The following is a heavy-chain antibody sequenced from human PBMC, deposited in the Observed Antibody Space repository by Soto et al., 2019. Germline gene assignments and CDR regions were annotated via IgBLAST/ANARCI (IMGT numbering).Heavy chain of an antibody. CDR3: ARKVSSSWYEDWFDP. V-gene: IGHV4-59*01. D-gene: IGHD6-13*01. Sequence: QVQLQESGPGLVKPSETLSLTCTVSGGSISSYYWSWIRQPPGKGLEWIGYIYYSGSTNYNPSLKSRVTISVDTSKNQFSLKLSSVTAADTAVYYCARKVSSSWYEDWFDPWGQGTLVTVSS. J-gene: IGHJ5*02. CDR1: GGSISSYY. CDR2: IYYSGST.